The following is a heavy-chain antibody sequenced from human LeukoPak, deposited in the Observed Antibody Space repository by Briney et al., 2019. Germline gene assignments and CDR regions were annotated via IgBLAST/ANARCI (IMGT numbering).Heavy chain of an antibody. CDR3: ARDQEGFDY. CDR1: GYTYTSYY. Sequence: ASVKVSCKASGYTYTSYYMHWVRQAPGQGLEWMGIINPSGGSTSYAQKFQGRVTVTRDTSTSTVHMELSGLRSEDTAVYYCARDQEGFDYWGQGTLVTVSS. V-gene: IGHV1-46*01. J-gene: IGHJ4*02. CDR2: INPSGGST.